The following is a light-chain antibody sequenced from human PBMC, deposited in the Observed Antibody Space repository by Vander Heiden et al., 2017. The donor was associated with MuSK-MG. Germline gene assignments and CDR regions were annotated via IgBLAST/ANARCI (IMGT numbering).Light chain of an antibody. V-gene: IGKV3-11*01. CDR2: DAS. CDR3: QQRSNGAQLYT. Sequence: EIVLTQSPATLSLSPGERATLSCRASQSVSSYLAWYQQKPGQAPRLLIYDASNRATGIPARFSGSGSGTDFTLTISSLEPEDFAVYYCQQRSNGAQLYTFGQGTKLEIK. CDR1: QSVSSY. J-gene: IGKJ2*01.